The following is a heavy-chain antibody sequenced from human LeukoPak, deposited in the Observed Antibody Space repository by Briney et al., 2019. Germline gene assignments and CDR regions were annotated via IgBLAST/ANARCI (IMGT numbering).Heavy chain of an antibody. D-gene: IGHD6-13*01. CDR3: AREDEQQLVNDY. J-gene: IGHJ4*02. CDR2: IGTAGDT. Sequence: TGGSLRLSCAASGFTFKSYDMHWVRQAAGEGLEWVSAIGTAGDTYYPGSVKGRFTISRENAENSLYLQMNSLRAGDAAVYYCAREDEQQLVNDYWGQGTLITVSS. CDR1: GFTFKSYD. V-gene: IGHV3-13*01.